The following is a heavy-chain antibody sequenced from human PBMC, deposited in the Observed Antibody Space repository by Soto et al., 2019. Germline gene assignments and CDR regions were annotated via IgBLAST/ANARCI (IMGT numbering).Heavy chain of an antibody. CDR1: GYTFTGYY. D-gene: IGHD6-13*01. CDR3: ARGYSSSWYLREYYFDY. CDR2: INPNSGGT. J-gene: IGHJ4*02. V-gene: IGHV1-2*02. Sequence: ASVKVSCKASGYTFTGYYMHWVRQAPGQGLEWMGWINPNSGGTNYAQKFQGRVTMTRDTSISTAYMELSRLRSDDTAVYYCARGYSSSWYLREYYFDYWGQGTLVTVS.